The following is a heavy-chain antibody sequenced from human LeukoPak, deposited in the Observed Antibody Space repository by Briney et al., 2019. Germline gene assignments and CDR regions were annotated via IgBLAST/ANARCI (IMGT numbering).Heavy chain of an antibody. V-gene: IGHV1-46*01. Sequence: ASVKVSCKASGYTFTSCHMHWVRQAPGQGLEWMGIINPSGGTTNYAQKFRGRVTMTRDMSTSTGYMELSSLRSEDTAVYYCARAPPLVTTGETIYYYYMDVWGKGTTVTVSS. CDR1: GYTFTSCH. J-gene: IGHJ6*03. CDR3: ARAPPLVTTGETIYYYYMDV. D-gene: IGHD3-9*01. CDR2: INPSGGTT.